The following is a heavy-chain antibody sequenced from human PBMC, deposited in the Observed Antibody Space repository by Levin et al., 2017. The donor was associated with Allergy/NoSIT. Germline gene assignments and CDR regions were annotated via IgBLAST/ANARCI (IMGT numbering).Heavy chain of an antibody. D-gene: IGHD4/OR15-4a*01. CDR3: ARGSRMVAGY. Sequence: ASETLSLTCTVSGGSISSYYWSWIRQPPGKGLEWIGYIYYSGSTNYNPSLKSRVTISVDTSKNQFSLKLSSVTAADTAVYYCARGSRMVAGYWGQGTLVTVSS. CDR1: GGSISSYY. J-gene: IGHJ4*02. CDR2: IYYSGST. V-gene: IGHV4-59*01.